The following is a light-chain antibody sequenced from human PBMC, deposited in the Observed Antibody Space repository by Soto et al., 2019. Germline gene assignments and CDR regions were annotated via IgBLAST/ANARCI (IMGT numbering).Light chain of an antibody. J-gene: IGKJ5*01. CDR1: QGISSW. CDR2: ATS. Sequence: DIQMTQSPSSVSASVGDRVTITCRAGQGISSWLAWYQQKPGKXPXXLIYATSRLQSGVPSRFTGSGSGTDYTLTIGSLQPEDFATDDCQQSYRTPTFGQGTRLEI. V-gene: IGKV1-12*01. CDR3: QQSYRTPT.